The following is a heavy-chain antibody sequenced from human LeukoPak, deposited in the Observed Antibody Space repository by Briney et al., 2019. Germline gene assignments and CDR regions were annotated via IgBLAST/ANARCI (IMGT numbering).Heavy chain of an antibody. Sequence: VASVKVSCKASGYTFTGYHMHWVRQAPGQGLEWMGRINPNSGGTTYAQKFQGRVTMTRDTSISTAYMELSRLRSDDTAVFYCARQRSGWSYDAFDIWGQGTMVTVSS. CDR3: ARQRSGWSYDAFDI. J-gene: IGHJ3*02. CDR1: GYTFTGYH. CDR2: INPNSGGT. V-gene: IGHV1-2*06. D-gene: IGHD6-19*01.